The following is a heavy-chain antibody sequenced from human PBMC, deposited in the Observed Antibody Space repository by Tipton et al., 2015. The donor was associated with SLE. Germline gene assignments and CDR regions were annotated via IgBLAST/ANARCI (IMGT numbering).Heavy chain of an antibody. CDR3: EKDFHDSSGLSDY. V-gene: IGHV3-23*03. CDR2: IYSGGGT. Sequence: SLRLSCAASGFSFRSYAMTWVRQAPGQGLQWVSTIYSGGGTYYADSVKGRFTISRDNSRNTLYLQMSSLRPEDTAVYYCEKDFHDSSGLSDYWGQGSLVTVSS. CDR1: GFSFRSYA. J-gene: IGHJ4*02. D-gene: IGHD3-22*01.